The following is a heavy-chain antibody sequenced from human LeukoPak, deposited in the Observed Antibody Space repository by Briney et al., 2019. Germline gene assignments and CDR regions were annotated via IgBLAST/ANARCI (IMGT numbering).Heavy chain of an antibody. Sequence: GGSLRLSCAASGFTLSSYAMSWVRQAPGKGPEWVSGISGSGGSTYYADSVKGRFTISRDISNNTLYLQMNSLRAEDTAVYYCAKGEIYYYDISVFFFDYWGQGTLVTVSS. D-gene: IGHD3-22*01. CDR2: ISGSGGST. CDR3: AKGEIYYYDISVFFFDY. CDR1: GFTLSSYA. V-gene: IGHV3-23*01. J-gene: IGHJ4*02.